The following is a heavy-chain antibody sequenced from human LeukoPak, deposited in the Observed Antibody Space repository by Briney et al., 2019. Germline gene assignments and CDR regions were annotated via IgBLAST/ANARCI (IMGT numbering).Heavy chain of an antibody. D-gene: IGHD3-3*01. J-gene: IGHJ6*03. CDR1: NGSISSYY. Sequence: SETLSLTCTVSNGSISSYYWSWIRQPPGKGLEWIGYIYYSGRTNYSPSLKSRVTISVDTSKDQFSLKLSSVTAADTAVYYCARTTTKATIFGVVPKSYYYYYMDVWGKGTTVTVSS. CDR3: ARTTTKATIFGVVPKSYYYYYMDV. CDR2: IYYSGRT. V-gene: IGHV4-59*08.